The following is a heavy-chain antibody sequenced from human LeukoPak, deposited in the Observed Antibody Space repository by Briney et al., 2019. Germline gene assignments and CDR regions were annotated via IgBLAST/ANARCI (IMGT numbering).Heavy chain of an antibody. CDR3: ARVRLSSEMGYYYYYMDV. CDR2: ISAYNGNT. Sequence: ASVKVSCKASGYTFTSYGISWVRQAPGQGLEWMGWISAYNGNTNYAQKLQGRVTMTTDTSTSTAYMELRSLRSVDTAVYYCARVRLSSEMGYYYYYMDVWGKGTTVTVSS. D-gene: IGHD5-24*01. V-gene: IGHV1-18*01. J-gene: IGHJ6*03. CDR1: GYTFTSYG.